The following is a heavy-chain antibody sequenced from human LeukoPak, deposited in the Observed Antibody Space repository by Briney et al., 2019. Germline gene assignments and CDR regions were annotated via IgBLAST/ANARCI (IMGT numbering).Heavy chain of an antibody. CDR2: INSDGTTT. D-gene: IGHD6-19*01. Sequence: GGSLRLSCAASGFTFSTYWMYSVRQTPGQGLVWVSRINSDGTTTNYADSVRGRFTISRNNAKTTLVLQMNSLRAEDTAVYFCARAYQQWLPRSALDKWGQGTVVTVSS. V-gene: IGHV3-74*01. J-gene: IGHJ3*02. CDR1: GFTFSTYW. CDR3: ARAYQQWLPRSALDK.